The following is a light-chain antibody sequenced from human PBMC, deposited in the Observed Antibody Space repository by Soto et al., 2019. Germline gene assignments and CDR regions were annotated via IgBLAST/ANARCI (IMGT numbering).Light chain of an antibody. CDR3: QQYNRWPLT. CDR1: QSVVTN. CDR2: GAS. Sequence: EIAFTKSPCTLSLYPGERATLSCRASQSVVTNLAWYQHKPGQAPRLLIHGASTRATGFPDRFSGSGSGTDFTLTISNLQSEDFALYYCQQYNRWPLTFGQGTKVDIK. V-gene: IGKV3-15*01. J-gene: IGKJ1*01.